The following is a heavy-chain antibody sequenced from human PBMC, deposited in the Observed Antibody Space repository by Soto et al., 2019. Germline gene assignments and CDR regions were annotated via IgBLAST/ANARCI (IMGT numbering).Heavy chain of an antibody. J-gene: IGHJ4*02. Sequence: QVQLVQSGAEVKKPGSSVKVSCKASGGTFRSYAISWVRQAPGHGLEWMGGIIPIFGTANYAQKFQGRVTITADESTSAAYMELSSLRSEDTAVYYCASHPGIAAAGSFDYWGQGTLVTVSS. V-gene: IGHV1-69*01. CDR2: IIPIFGTA. CDR3: ASHPGIAAAGSFDY. CDR1: GGTFRSYA. D-gene: IGHD6-13*01.